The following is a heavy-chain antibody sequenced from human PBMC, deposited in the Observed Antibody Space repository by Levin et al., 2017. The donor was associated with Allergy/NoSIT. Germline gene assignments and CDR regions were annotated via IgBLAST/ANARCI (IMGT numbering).Heavy chain of an antibody. V-gene: IGHV5-51*01. CDR2: IYPGDSDT. J-gene: IGHJ6*03. CDR3: ARRGTRDYYYYYMDV. CDR1: GYSFTSYW. D-gene: IGHD1-1*01. Sequence: GESLKISCQGSGYSFTSYWIGWVRQMPGKGLEWMGIIYPGDSDTRYSPSFQGQVTISADKSISTAYLQWSSLKASDTAIYYCARRGTRDYYYYYMDVWGKGTTVTVSS.